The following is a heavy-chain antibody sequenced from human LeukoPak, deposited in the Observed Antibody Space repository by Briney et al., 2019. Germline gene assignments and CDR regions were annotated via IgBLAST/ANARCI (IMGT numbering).Heavy chain of an antibody. V-gene: IGHV4-59*12. J-gene: IGHJ5*02. CDR1: GGSISSYY. CDR3: ARLGWFGELLYGGNWFDP. Sequence: SETLSLTCTVSGGSISSYYSRWTRQPPGKGLEWIGYIYYSGSTNYNPSLKSRVTISVDTSKNQFSVKLSSVTAADTAVYYCARLGWFGELLYGGNWFDPWGQGTLVTVSS. CDR2: IYYSGST. D-gene: IGHD3-10*01.